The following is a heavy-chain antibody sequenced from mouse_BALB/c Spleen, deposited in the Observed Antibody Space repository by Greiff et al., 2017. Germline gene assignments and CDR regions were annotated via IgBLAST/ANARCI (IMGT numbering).Heavy chain of an antibody. V-gene: IGHV1-39*01. Sequence: QLQQSGPELEKPGASVKISCKASGYSFTGYNMNWVKQSNGKSLEWIGNIDPYYGGTSYNQKFKGKATLTVDKSSSTAYMQLKSLTSEDSAVYYCASDYGYGIYYAMDYWGQGTSVTVSS. CDR2: IDPYYGGT. J-gene: IGHJ4*01. CDR1: GYSFTGYN. CDR3: ASDYGYGIYYAMDY. D-gene: IGHD1-2*01.